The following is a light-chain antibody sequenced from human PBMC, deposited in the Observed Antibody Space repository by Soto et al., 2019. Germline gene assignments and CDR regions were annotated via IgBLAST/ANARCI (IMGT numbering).Light chain of an antibody. V-gene: IGKV3-20*01. Sequence: EIVLTQSAGTLSLSPGERATLSCRASQTASGNFLAWYQEKPGQAPRLLIYGASSRATGIPDRFSGSGSGTDFTLTIGRLEPEDFAVYYCRQYGRSLGFAFGGGTKVDIK. CDR1: QTASGNF. J-gene: IGKJ4*01. CDR2: GAS. CDR3: RQYGRSLGFA.